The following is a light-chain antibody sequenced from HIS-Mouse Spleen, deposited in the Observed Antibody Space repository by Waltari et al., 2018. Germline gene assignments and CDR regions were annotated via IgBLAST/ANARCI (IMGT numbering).Light chain of an antibody. CDR2: EVS. V-gene: IGLV2-11*01. J-gene: IGLJ3*02. Sequence: QSALTQPRSVSGSPGQSVTISCTGTRRDVGGSNYVSWYQQHPGKAPKLMIYEVSKRPSGVPDRFSGSKSGNTASLTISGLQAEDEADYYCCSYAGSYTWVFGGGTKLTVL. CDR1: RRDVGGSNY. CDR3: CSYAGSYTWV.